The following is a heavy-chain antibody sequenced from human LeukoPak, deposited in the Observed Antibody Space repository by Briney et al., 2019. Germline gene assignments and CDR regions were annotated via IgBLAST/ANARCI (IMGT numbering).Heavy chain of an antibody. CDR3: AISTYSSSPS. J-gene: IGHJ5*02. Sequence: GGSLRLSCATSGFTFSDHWMIWVRQAPGKGLEWVANINQDESNKYYVGSVEGRFTTSRDNAKNSLYLQMNSLRAEDTAMYYCAISTYSSSPSWGQGTLVTVSS. CDR2: INQDESNK. CDR1: GFTFSDHW. D-gene: IGHD6-6*01. V-gene: IGHV3-7*01.